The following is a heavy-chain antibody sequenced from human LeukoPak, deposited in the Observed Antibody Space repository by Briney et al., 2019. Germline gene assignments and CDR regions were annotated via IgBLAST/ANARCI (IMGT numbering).Heavy chain of an antibody. D-gene: IGHD1-26*01. CDR2: INGDGSIT. V-gene: IGHV3-74*01. CDR1: GFTFSGDW. CDR3: AGAGYLLYY. Sequence: GGSLRLSCAASGFTFSGDWLHWVRQAPGKGLVWVSRINGDGSITSYADSVKGRFTISRDNAKNTLYLQMTSLRAEDTGGYYGAGAGYLLYYWGQGTLVTVSS. J-gene: IGHJ4*02.